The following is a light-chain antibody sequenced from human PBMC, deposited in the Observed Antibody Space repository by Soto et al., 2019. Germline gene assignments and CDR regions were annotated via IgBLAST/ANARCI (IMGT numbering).Light chain of an antibody. CDR3: QQYNSYSGT. Sequence: DIQMTQSPSTLSASVGDRVTITCRASQSISSWLAWYQQKPGKAHKLLIYKASSLESGVPSRFSGSGSGTEFTLNISRLQPDDFATYYCQQYNSYSGTFGQGTKVEIK. V-gene: IGKV1-5*03. CDR1: QSISSW. J-gene: IGKJ1*01. CDR2: KAS.